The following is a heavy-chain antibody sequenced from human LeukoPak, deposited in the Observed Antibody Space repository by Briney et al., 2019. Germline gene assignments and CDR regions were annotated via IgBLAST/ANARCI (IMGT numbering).Heavy chain of an antibody. J-gene: IGHJ4*02. Sequence: ESGPTLVNPTPTLTLTCTFSGFSLSTSGVGVGWIRQPPGKALEWLARIDWDDDKYYSTSLKTRLTISKDTSKNQVVLTMTNMDPVDTATYYCARMGLYDSSGYFDYWGQGTLVTVSS. CDR2: IDWDDDK. V-gene: IGHV2-70*11. CDR3: ARMGLYDSSGYFDY. CDR1: GFSLSTSGVG. D-gene: IGHD3-22*01.